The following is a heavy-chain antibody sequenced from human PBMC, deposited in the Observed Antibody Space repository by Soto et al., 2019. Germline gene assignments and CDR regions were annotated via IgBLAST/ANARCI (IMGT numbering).Heavy chain of an antibody. J-gene: IGHJ4*02. V-gene: IGHV4-34*01. Sequence: QVQLQQWGAGLLKPSETLSLTCAVYGGSFSGYYWSWIRQPPGKGLEWIGEINHSGSTNYNPSLKSRVAISVDTSKNQFSLKLSSVTAADTAVYYCARGDFWSGYEYWGQGTLVTVSS. D-gene: IGHD3-3*01. CDR1: GGSFSGYY. CDR3: ARGDFWSGYEY. CDR2: INHSGST.